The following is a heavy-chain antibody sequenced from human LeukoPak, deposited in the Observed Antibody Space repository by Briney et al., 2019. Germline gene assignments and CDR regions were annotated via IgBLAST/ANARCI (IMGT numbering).Heavy chain of an antibody. CDR3: ARGSDGSGSPSYYFYYMDV. J-gene: IGHJ6*03. CDR1: GGTFSSYA. CDR2: IIPIFGTA. Sequence: ASVKVSCKASGGTFSSYAISWVRQAPGQGLEWMGGIIPIFGTANYAQKFQGRVTITADESTSTAYMELSSLRSEDTAVYYCARGSDGSGSPSYYFYYMDVWGKGTTVTISS. D-gene: IGHD3-10*01. V-gene: IGHV1-69*13.